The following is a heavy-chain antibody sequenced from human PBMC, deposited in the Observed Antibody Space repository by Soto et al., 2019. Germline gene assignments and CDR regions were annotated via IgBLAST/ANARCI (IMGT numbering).Heavy chain of an antibody. J-gene: IGHJ4*02. D-gene: IGHD3-3*01. CDR3: ARVRGNSVAQVLDWLLHDH. V-gene: IGHV4-59*01. CDR1: GGSISSYY. CDR2: VDYSGGT. Sequence: PSETLSLTCTVSGGSISSYYWSWIRQPPGKGMEWIGYVDYSGGTKYNPSLESRVTISVDTSKNQFSLKLNSVTAADTAVYYCARVRGNSVAQVLDWLLHDHWGQGTLVTVSS.